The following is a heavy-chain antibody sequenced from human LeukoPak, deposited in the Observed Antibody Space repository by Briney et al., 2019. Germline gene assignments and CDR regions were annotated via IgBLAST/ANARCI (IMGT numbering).Heavy chain of an antibody. CDR1: GFTFCSYA. J-gene: IGHJ4*02. V-gene: IGHV3-23*01. Sequence: GRSLRLSCAVSGFTFCSYAMSWVRHAPGKGLEWVSAISGSGGSTYYADSVKGRFTISRDNSRNTLYLQMNSLRAEDTAVYYCGKEARGGYSYGYLGYWVQGTLVTVSS. CDR2: ISGSGGST. D-gene: IGHD5-18*01. CDR3: GKEARGGYSYGYLGY.